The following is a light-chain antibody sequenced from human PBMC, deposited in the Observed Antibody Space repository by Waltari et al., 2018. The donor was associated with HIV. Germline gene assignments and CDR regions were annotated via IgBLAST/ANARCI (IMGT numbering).Light chain of an antibody. Sequence: QSALPQPPSASGSLGQSVTISCTGSRSDVGRYDYVSWYQQHPGKAPKLLIFVVNKRPSGVPDRFSGSKSGNTASLTVSGLQAEDEAEYSCSSYAGINPVIFGGGTTLTVL. CDR3: SSYAGINPVI. J-gene: IGLJ2*01. V-gene: IGLV2-8*01. CDR1: RSDVGRYDY. CDR2: VVN.